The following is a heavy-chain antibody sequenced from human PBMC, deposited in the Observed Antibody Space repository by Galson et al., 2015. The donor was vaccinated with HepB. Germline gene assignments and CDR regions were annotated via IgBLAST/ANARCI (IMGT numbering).Heavy chain of an antibody. D-gene: IGHD6-13*01. Sequence: QSGAEVKKPGESLTISCWGSGYTITRTWIGWVRQMPGKGLEWMGIIYPGDSDTRYSPSFQGQVTISADKSITTAYLQWSRLKASDTAMYCCARRTAASGTTWVDYWGQGTLVTVSS. CDR1: GYTITRTW. V-gene: IGHV5-51*01. CDR3: ARRTAASGTTWVDY. J-gene: IGHJ4*02. CDR2: IYPGDSDT.